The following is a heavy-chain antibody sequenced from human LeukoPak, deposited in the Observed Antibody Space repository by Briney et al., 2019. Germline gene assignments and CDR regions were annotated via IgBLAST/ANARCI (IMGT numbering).Heavy chain of an antibody. Sequence: GGSLRLSCAASGFTFNIYAMTWARQAPGKGLEWVASIQSNGNEKYSSDSLKGRFTISRDNSKNTLYLQMNSVRPDDTALFYCARGVTSWPQGPYHFDNWGQGILITVSS. J-gene: IGHJ4*02. D-gene: IGHD2-2*01. CDR1: GFTFNIYA. V-gene: IGHV3-30*02. CDR2: IQSNGNEK. CDR3: ARGVTSWPQGPYHFDN.